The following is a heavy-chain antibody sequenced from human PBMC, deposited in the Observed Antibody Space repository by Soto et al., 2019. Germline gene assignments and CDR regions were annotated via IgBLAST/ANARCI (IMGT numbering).Heavy chain of an antibody. V-gene: IGHV2-5*02. J-gene: IGHJ2*01. CDR1: GFSLSTSGVG. CDR2: IYWDDDK. Sequence: QITLKESGPTLVKPTQTLTLTCTFSGFSLSTSGVGVGWIRQPPGKALEWLALIYWDDDKRYSPSLKSRLTTTQDTPNNQVLLTMTTIDPLDTATYYCAHTLGRRLSPAWYFDLWGRGTLVTVSS. CDR3: AHTLGRRLSPAWYFDL. D-gene: IGHD2-21*01.